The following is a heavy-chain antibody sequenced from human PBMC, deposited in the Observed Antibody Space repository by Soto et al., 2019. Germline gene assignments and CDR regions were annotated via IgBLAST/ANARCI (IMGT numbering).Heavy chain of an antibody. CDR3: AGEGYNVWSHYYYGMDV. V-gene: IGHV4-31*03. D-gene: IGHD2-15*01. CDR2: IYYSGST. J-gene: IGHJ6*02. CDR1: GGSISSGGYY. Sequence: QVQLQESGPGLVKPSQTLSLTCTVSGGSISSGGYYWSWIRQHPGKGLEWIGYIYYSGSTSYNPSLKSRVTISVDTSKNQFSLKLSSVTAADTAVYYCAGEGYNVWSHYYYGMDVWGQGTTVTVSS.